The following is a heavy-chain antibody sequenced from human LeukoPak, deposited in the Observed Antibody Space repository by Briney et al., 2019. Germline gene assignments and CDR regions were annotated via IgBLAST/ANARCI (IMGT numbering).Heavy chain of an antibody. J-gene: IGHJ4*02. CDR2: ISYDGSNK. V-gene: IGHV3-30*18. Sequence: GGSLGLSCAASGFTFSSYGMHWVRQAPGKGLEWVAVISYDGSNKYYADSVKGRFTISRDNSKNTLYLQMNSLRAEDTAVYYCAKDGQPLHLLAYYFDYWGQGTLVTVSS. CDR3: AKDGQPLHLLAYYFDY. D-gene: IGHD1-26*01. CDR1: GFTFSSYG.